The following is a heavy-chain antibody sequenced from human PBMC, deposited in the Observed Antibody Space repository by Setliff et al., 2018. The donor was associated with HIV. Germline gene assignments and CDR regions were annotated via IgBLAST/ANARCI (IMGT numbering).Heavy chain of an antibody. CDR2: INHSGST. Sequence: SETLSLTCAVYGGSFSGYYWSWIRQPPGKGLAWIGEINHSGSTNYNPSLKSRVTISVDTSKNQFSLKLSSVTAADTAVYYCARVASGFRTTMVRVRHAFDIWGQGTMVTVSS. V-gene: IGHV4-34*01. J-gene: IGHJ3*02. D-gene: IGHD3-10*01. CDR1: GGSFSGYY. CDR3: ARVASGFRTTMVRVRHAFDI.